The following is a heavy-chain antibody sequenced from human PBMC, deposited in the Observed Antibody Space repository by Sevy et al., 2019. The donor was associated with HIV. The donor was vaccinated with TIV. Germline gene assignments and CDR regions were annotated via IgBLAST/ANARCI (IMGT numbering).Heavy chain of an antibody. CDR3: AKDMSLPDTVTVDYYYYYGMDV. CDR2: ISWDGGST. J-gene: IGHJ6*02. Sequence: GGYLRLSCAASGFTFDDYAMHWVRQAPGKGLEWVSLISWDGGSTYYADSVKGRFTISRDNSKNSLYLQMNSLRAEDTALYYCAKDMSLPDTVTVDYYYYYGMDVWGQGTTVTVSS. CDR1: GFTFDDYA. V-gene: IGHV3-43D*04. D-gene: IGHD4-4*01.